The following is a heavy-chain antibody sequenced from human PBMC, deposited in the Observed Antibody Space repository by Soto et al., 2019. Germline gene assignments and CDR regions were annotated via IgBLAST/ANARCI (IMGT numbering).Heavy chain of an antibody. Sequence: QVHLVQSGAEVKKPGASVKVSCKGSGYAFTTYGITWVRQAPGQGLEWMGWISAHNGNTNYAQKLQGRVTVTRDTSTSTAYMELRSRRSDDTAGYYCARGRYGDYWGQGALVTVSS. J-gene: IGHJ4*02. D-gene: IGHD1-1*01. CDR3: ARGRYGDY. CDR2: ISAHNGNT. CDR1: GYAFTTYG. V-gene: IGHV1-18*01.